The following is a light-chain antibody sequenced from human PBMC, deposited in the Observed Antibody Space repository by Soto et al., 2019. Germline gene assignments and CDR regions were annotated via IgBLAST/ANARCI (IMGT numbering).Light chain of an antibody. CDR1: QSISTW. J-gene: IGKJ1*01. CDR2: KAS. Sequence: DIQMTQSPSTLSASVGDRVTITCRASQSISTWLAWYQQKPGKAPKVLIYKASILESGVPSRFSGSGSGTEFSLTISSLQPDDSATYYCQQYNSYSRTFGQGTKVDIK. V-gene: IGKV1-5*03. CDR3: QQYNSYSRT.